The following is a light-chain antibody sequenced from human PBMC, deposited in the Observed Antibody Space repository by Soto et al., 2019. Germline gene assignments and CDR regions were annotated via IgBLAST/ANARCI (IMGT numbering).Light chain of an antibody. CDR3: QPYSRALPWP. Sequence: PGERAPLSCPTSQPVGTNFLAWYQQIPGQAPRLLIFGASKRASDIPDRFSGSGSGTDFSLTISRLEPEDFAVYYCQPYSRALPWPVGQVTK. J-gene: IGKJ1*01. CDR2: GAS. V-gene: IGKV3-20*01. CDR1: QPVGTNF.